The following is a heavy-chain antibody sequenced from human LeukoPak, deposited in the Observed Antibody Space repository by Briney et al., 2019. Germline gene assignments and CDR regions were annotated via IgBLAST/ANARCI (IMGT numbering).Heavy chain of an antibody. V-gene: IGHV4-59*01. J-gene: IGHJ6*02. CDR1: GASIRGYS. CDR2: IYDSGST. D-gene: IGHD3-10*01. Sequence: PSETLSPTGTVSGASIRGYSWSWLRHPPGKGLEWIGYIYDSGSTNYNPSLKSRVTISVDTSKNQFTLKLSSVTAADMAVYYCARVGGTNYYYYGMDVWGQGTTVTVSS. CDR3: ARVGGTNYYYYGMDV.